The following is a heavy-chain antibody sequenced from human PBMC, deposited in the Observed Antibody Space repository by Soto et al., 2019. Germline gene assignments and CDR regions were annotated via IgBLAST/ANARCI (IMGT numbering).Heavy chain of an antibody. CDR3: ASPIAAAGYYFDY. CDR1: GGTFSSYT. D-gene: IGHD6-13*01. V-gene: IGHV1-69*02. CDR2: IIPILGIA. Sequence: QVQLVQSGAEVKKPGSSVKVSCKASGGTFSSYTISWVRQAPGQGLEWMGRIIPILGIANYAQKFQGRVTITADKSTSTAYMELSSLRSEDTAVYYCASPIAAAGYYFDYWGQGTLVTVSS. J-gene: IGHJ4*02.